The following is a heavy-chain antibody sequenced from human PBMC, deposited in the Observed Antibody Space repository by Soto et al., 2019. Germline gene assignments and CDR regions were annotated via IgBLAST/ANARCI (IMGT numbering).Heavy chain of an antibody. Sequence: GALGLASEASGFTFSIYWMSWVRQAPGKGLEGVANIKQYGSEKYYVDSVKVRFTISRDNAKNSLYLQMNSLRAEDTAVYYCATDLGPLLRYFDWQEGGMDVWGQGTKVTVYS. CDR1: GFTFSIYW. V-gene: IGHV3-7*03. D-gene: IGHD3-9*01. J-gene: IGHJ6*02. CDR3: ATDLGPLLRYFDWQEGGMDV. CDR2: IKQYGSEK.